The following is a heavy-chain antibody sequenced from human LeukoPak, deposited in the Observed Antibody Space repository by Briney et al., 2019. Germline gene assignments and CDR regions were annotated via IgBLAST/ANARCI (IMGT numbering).Heavy chain of an antibody. CDR1: GFTFSSYS. Sequence: GGSLRLSCAASGFTFSSYSMNWVRQAPGKGLEWVSYISSSSSTIYYADSVKGRFTISRDNAKNSLYLQMNSLRAEDTALYYCAKDIQLQNYYYYGMDVWGQGTTVTVSS. CDR3: AKDIQLQNYYYYGMDV. J-gene: IGHJ6*02. D-gene: IGHD5-18*01. V-gene: IGHV3-48*01. CDR2: ISSSSSTI.